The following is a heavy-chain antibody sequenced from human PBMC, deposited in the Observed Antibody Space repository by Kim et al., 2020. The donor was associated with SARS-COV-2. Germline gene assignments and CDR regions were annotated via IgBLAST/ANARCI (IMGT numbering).Heavy chain of an antibody. Sequence: SVKVSCKASGGTFSSYAISWVRQAPGQGLEWMGRIIPILGIANYAQKFQGRVTITADKSTSTAYMELSSLRSEDTAVYYCARAGDYGAFDIWGQGTMVTVSS. D-gene: IGHD4-17*01. CDR1: GGTFSSYA. J-gene: IGHJ3*02. V-gene: IGHV1-69*04. CDR3: ARAGDYGAFDI. CDR2: IIPILGIA.